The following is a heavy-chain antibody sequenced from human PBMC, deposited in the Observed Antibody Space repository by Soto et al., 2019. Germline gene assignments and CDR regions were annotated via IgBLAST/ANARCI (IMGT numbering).Heavy chain of an antibody. CDR1: GGSFSGYY. J-gene: IGHJ6*03. V-gene: IGHV3-23*01. D-gene: IGHD2-15*01. CDR3: AKANGGSYYYYYYMDV. Sequence: ETLSLTCAVYGGSFSGYYWSWIRQPPGKRLEWVSAISGSGGSTYYADSVKGRFTISRDNSKNTLYLQMNSLRAEDTAVYYCAKANGGSYYYYYYMDVWGKGTTVTGSS. CDR2: ISGSGGST.